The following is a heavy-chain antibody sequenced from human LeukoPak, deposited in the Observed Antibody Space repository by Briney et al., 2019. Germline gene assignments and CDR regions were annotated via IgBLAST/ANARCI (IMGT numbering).Heavy chain of an antibody. D-gene: IGHD6-19*01. CDR1: GFTFSSYE. J-gene: IGHJ4*02. CDR2: ISSSDGTR. CDR3: AREIVSAVAGNFDF. Sequence: PGGSLRLSCAASGFTFSSYEMNWVRQAPGKGLEWVSYISSSDGTRTYADCVKGRFTISRDNAKNSLFLEMNSLRAEDTAVYYCAREIVSAVAGNFDFWGQGTLVTVSS. V-gene: IGHV3-48*03.